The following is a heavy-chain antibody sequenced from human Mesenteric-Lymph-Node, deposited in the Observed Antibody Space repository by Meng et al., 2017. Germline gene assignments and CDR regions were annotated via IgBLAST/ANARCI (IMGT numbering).Heavy chain of an antibody. CDR2: ISYDGSNK. Sequence: GESLKISCAAPGFTFSSYAMHWVRQAPGKGLEWVAVISYDGSNKYYADSVKGRFTISRDNSKNTLYLQMNSLRAEDTAVYYCARGGNIAAAGTFFDYWGQGTLVTVSS. V-gene: IGHV3-30*04. D-gene: IGHD6-13*01. CDR1: GFTFSSYA. J-gene: IGHJ4*02. CDR3: ARGGNIAAAGTFFDY.